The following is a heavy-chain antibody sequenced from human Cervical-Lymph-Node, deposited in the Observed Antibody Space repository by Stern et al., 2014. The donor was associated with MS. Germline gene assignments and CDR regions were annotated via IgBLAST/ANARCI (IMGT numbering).Heavy chain of an antibody. J-gene: IGHJ4*02. CDR2: FDPEDGET. CDR1: GYTLTELS. D-gene: IGHD3-22*01. Sequence: VQLVQAGAEVKKPGASVKVSCKVSGYTLTELSMHWVRQAHGHGLEWMGGFDPEDGETIYAQKFQGRVTMTEDTSTDTAYMELSSLRSEDTAVYYCATPLTRYDSSGFDYWGQGTLVTVSS. V-gene: IGHV1-24*01. CDR3: ATPLTRYDSSGFDY.